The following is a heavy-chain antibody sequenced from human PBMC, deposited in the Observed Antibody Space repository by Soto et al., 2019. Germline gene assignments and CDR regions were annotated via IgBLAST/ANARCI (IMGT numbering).Heavy chain of an antibody. J-gene: IGHJ4*02. D-gene: IGHD6-6*01. Sequence: XGTLSLTCTVSGGSVSSGSYYWSWIRQPPGKGLEWIGYIYYSGSTNYNPSLKSRVTISVDTSKNQFSLKLSSVTAADTAVYYCAREYSSSSSFDYWGQGTLVTVSS. CDR1: GGSVSSGSYY. CDR2: IYYSGST. V-gene: IGHV4-61*01. CDR3: AREYSSSSSFDY.